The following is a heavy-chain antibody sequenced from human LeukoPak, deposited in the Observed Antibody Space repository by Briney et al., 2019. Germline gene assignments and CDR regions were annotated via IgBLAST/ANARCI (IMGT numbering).Heavy chain of an antibody. CDR2: VYYTGDT. J-gene: IGHJ4*02. CDR3: ASLMVVAGRPYLDS. Sequence: SETLSLTCTVSGGSISSDSYYWGWIRQSPGKGLEWIGSVYYTGDTYYNPSLKGRVTISVDTPRNQFSPRLTSMPAAYSSVYYCASLMVVAGRPYLDSWGQGSLVTVSS. D-gene: IGHD6-19*01. CDR1: GGSISSDSYY. V-gene: IGHV4-39*01.